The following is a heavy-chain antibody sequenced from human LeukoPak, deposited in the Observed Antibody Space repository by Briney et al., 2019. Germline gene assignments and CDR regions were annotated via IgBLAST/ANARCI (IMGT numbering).Heavy chain of an antibody. CDR1: GFSFSSYW. D-gene: IGHD6-19*01. CDR2: IKEDGSKT. V-gene: IGHV3-7*03. Sequence: GGSLRLSCAASGFSFSSYWMNWVRRAPGKGLEWLANIKEDGSKTYYLDSVKGRFTISRDNAKNSLYLQIDGLRVEDTAVYYCARDPGRQYSSIADVWGQGTTVTVSS. CDR3: ARDPGRQYSSIADV. J-gene: IGHJ6*02.